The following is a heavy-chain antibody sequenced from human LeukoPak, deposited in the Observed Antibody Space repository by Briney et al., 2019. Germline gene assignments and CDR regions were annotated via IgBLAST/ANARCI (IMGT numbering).Heavy chain of an antibody. CDR3: ARDQFLYRQQYYYYYYGMDV. V-gene: IGHV1-2*06. J-gene: IGHJ6*02. CDR2: INPNSGDT. Sequence: ASVKVSCKASGYTFTGHHIHWVRQAPGQGLEWMGRINPNSGDTNYAQKFQGKVTMTRDTSISTAYMELSRLRSDDTAVYYCARDQFLYRQQYYYYYYGMDVWGQGTTVTVSS. CDR1: GYTFTGHH. D-gene: IGHD5-24*01.